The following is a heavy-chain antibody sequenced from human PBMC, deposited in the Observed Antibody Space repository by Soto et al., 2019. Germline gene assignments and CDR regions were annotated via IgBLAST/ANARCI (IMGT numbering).Heavy chain of an antibody. J-gene: IGHJ6*02. V-gene: IGHV1-46*01. Sequence: ASVKVSCKASGYSFTTYYIHWVRQAPGQGLEWMGIINPSSSTTYAQKFQGRVAMTRDTSTSTVYMELSSLRSEDTAVYYCARDTAPSDVWG. CDR3: ARDTAPSDV. CDR2: INPSSST. CDR1: GYSFTTYY. D-gene: IGHD4-17*01.